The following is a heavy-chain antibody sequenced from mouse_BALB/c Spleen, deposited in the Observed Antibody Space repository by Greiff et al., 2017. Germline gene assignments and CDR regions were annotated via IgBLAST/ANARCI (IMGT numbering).Heavy chain of an antibody. J-gene: IGHJ4*01. D-gene: IGHD2-1*01. Sequence: EVKLVESGGGLVKPGGSLKLSCAASGFTFSSYTMSWVRQTPEKRLEWVATISSGGSYTYYPDSVKGRFTISRDNAKNTLYLQMSSLKSEDTAMYYCTRDRGNGAMDYWGQGTSVTVSS. CDR1: GFTFSSYT. V-gene: IGHV5-6-4*01. CDR3: TRDRGNGAMDY. CDR2: ISSGGSYT.